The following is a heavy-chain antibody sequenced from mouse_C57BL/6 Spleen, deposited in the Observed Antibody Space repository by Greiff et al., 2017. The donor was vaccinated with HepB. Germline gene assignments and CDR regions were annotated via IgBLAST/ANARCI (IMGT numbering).Heavy chain of an antibody. V-gene: IGHV1-82*01. D-gene: IGHD2-5*01. J-gene: IGHJ4*01. Sequence: QVQLQQSGPELVKPGASVKISCKASGYAFSSSWMNWVKQRPGKGLEWIGRIYPGDGDTNYIGKFKGKATLTADKSSSTAYMQLSSLTSEDSAVYFCASHYSNYDAMDYWGQGTSVTVSS. CDR3: ASHYSNYDAMDY. CDR2: IYPGDGDT. CDR1: GYAFSSSW.